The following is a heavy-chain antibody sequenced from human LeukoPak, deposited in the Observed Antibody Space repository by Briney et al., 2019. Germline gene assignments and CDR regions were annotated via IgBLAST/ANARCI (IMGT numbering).Heavy chain of an antibody. Sequence: PSETLSLTCTVPGGSISSGGYYWSWIRQHPGKGLEWIGYIYYSGSTYYNPSLKSRVTISVDTSKNQFSLKLSSVTAADTAVYYCARAHRVGYDSSGSHDYWGQGTLVTVSS. D-gene: IGHD3-22*01. J-gene: IGHJ4*02. CDR2: IYYSGST. V-gene: IGHV4-31*03. CDR3: ARAHRVGYDSSGSHDY. CDR1: GGSISSGGYY.